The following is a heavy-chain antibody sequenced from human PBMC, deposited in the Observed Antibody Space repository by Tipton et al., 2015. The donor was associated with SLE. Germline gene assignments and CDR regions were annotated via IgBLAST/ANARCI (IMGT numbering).Heavy chain of an antibody. CDR2: IFHSGNA. CDR1: GGSINSSDYS. CDR3: ARGEMDVFDI. V-gene: IGHV4-30-2*01. Sequence: TLSLTCAVSGGSINSSDYSWSWIRQPPGKGLEWIGYIFHSGNAYYNPSLKSRVTISVDMSRNQFSLRLDSVTAADTALYYCARGEMDVFDIWGQGTVVSVSS. J-gene: IGHJ3*02.